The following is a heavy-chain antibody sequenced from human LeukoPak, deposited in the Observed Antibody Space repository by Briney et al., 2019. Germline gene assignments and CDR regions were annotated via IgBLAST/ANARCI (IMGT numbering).Heavy chain of an antibody. CDR2: ISGSGDST. J-gene: IGHJ4*02. V-gene: IGHV3-23*01. D-gene: IGHD3-3*01. Sequence: GGSLRLSCAASGFTFSSYAMSWVRQAPGKGLEWVSAISGSGDSTYYADSVKGRFTVSRDNFKNKLYLQMDSLRAEDTAVYYCARDSFTIFGVVNYFDYWGQGTLVTVSS. CDR3: ARDSFTIFGVVNYFDY. CDR1: GFTFSSYA.